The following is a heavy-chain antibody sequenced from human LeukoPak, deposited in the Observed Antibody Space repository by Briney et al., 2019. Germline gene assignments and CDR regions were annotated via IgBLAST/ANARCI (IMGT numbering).Heavy chain of an antibody. CDR2: IYYSGST. V-gene: IGHV4-59*01. Sequence: PSETLSLTCTVSGGSISSYYWSWIRQPPGPGLESIGDIYYSGSTNYNPSLKSRVTISVDTSKNQYSLKLSSVTAADTAVYYCARERRYYGSGSYYKGSGMDVWGKGTTVTVSS. CDR3: ARERRYYGSGSYYKGSGMDV. CDR1: GGSISSYY. D-gene: IGHD3-10*01. J-gene: IGHJ6*04.